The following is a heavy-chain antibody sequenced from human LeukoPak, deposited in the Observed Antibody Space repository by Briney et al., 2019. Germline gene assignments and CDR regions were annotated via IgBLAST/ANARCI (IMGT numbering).Heavy chain of an antibody. CDR3: AKDGRYGDLYYYYYYYMDV. CDR1: GFIFHSYG. Sequence: GGSLRLSCAASGFIFHSYGMHWVRQAPGKGLEWVAFIRYDGSNKYYADSVKGRFTISRDNSKNTLYLQMNSLRAEDTAVYYCAKDGRYGDLYYYYYYYMDVWGKGTTVTISS. V-gene: IGHV3-30*02. CDR2: IRYDGSNK. D-gene: IGHD4-17*01. J-gene: IGHJ6*03.